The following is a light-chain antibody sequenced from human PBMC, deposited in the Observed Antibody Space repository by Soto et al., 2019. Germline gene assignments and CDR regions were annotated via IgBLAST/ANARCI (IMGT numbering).Light chain of an antibody. J-gene: IGKJ4*01. Sequence: EIVMTQSPATLSVSPGERATLSCRASQSVSSNLAWYQQKPGQAPRLLIYGASNRATGIPGRFSGSGSGTEFTLTISSLQSEDFAVYYCQQYNNWPPRVTFGGGTKVEIK. V-gene: IGKV3-15*01. CDR3: QQYNNWPPRVT. CDR1: QSVSSN. CDR2: GAS.